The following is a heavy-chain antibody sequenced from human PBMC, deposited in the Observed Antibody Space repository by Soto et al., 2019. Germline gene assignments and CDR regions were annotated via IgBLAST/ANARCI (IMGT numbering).Heavy chain of an antibody. Sequence: GGSLRLSCAASGFTFSSYAMHWVRQAPGKGLEWVAVISYDGSNKYYADSVKGRFTISRDNSKNTLYLQMNSLRAEDTAVYYCARESIASRGYYFDYWGQGTLVTVSS. V-gene: IGHV3-30-3*01. J-gene: IGHJ4*02. CDR3: ARESIASRGYYFDY. D-gene: IGHD6-6*01. CDR1: GFTFSSYA. CDR2: ISYDGSNK.